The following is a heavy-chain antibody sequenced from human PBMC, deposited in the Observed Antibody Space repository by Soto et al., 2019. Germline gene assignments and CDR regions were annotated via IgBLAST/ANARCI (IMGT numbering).Heavy chain of an antibody. CDR3: ATLASGGYFFQD. Sequence: QVQLVQSGAEVKKPGSSVKVSCKASGDTLNNYAINWVRQAPGQGLEWMGGILPIFKTPTYAPKFQGRVTMAADESKSTAYMEVSSLRSDDTAVYFCATLASGGYFFQDWGQGTLVTVSS. CDR2: ILPIFKTP. J-gene: IGHJ4*02. CDR1: GDTLNNYA. D-gene: IGHD5-12*01. V-gene: IGHV1-69*01.